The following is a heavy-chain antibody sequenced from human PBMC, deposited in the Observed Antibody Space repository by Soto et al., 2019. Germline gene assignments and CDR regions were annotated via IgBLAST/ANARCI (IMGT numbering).Heavy chain of an antibody. Sequence: SETLSLTCAVSGGSISSYYWSWIRQPPGKGLEWIGYIHYSGSTNYNPSLKSRVTISVDTSKNQFSLKLSSVTAADTAVCYCARVWGGAFDIWGQGTMVTVSS. V-gene: IGHV4-59*01. CDR2: IHYSGST. CDR3: ARVWGGAFDI. D-gene: IGHD3-10*01. CDR1: GGSISSYY. J-gene: IGHJ3*02.